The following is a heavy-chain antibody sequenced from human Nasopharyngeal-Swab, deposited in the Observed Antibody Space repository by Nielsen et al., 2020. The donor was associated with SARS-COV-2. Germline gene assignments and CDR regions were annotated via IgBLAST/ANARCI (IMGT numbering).Heavy chain of an antibody. CDR2: ISSSGSTI. CDR3: ATSMIMFGGVSAVGYYMDV. V-gene: IGHV3-11*04. CDR1: GFTFSDYY. D-gene: IGHD3-16*01. Sequence: GESLKISCAASGFTFSDYYMSWIRQAPGKGLEWVSYISSSGSTIYYADSVKGRFTISRDNAKNSLYLQMNSLRAEDTAVYYCATSMIMFGGVSAVGYYMDVWGRGTTVTVSS. J-gene: IGHJ6*03.